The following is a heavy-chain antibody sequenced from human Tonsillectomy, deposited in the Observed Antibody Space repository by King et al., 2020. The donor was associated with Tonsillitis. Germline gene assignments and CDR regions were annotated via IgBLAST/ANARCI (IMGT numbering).Heavy chain of an antibody. CDR3: ARVPGYGLAAAGGWYFDL. V-gene: IGHV3-21*01. CDR2: ISSSSSYI. Sequence: VQLVESGGGLVKPGGSLRLSCAASGFTFSSYSMNWVRQAPGKGLEWVSSISSSSSYIYYADSVKGRFTISRDNAKNSLYLQMNSLRAEDTAVYYCARVPGYGLAAAGGWYFDLWGRGTLVTVSS. D-gene: IGHD6-13*01. CDR1: GFTFSSYS. J-gene: IGHJ2*01.